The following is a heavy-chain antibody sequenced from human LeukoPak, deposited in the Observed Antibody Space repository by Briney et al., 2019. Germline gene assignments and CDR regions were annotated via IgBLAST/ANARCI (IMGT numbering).Heavy chain of an antibody. CDR3: ARVPTVTNWFDP. CDR2: INPSGGST. V-gene: IGHV1-46*01. Sequence: ASVKVSCKASGYTFTSYYMHWVRQAPGQGLEWMGIINPSGGSTSYAQKFQGRVTITRDTSAGTAYMELSSLRSEDTAVYYCARVPTVTNWFDPWGQGTLVTVSS. CDR1: GYTFTSYY. D-gene: IGHD4-17*01. J-gene: IGHJ5*02.